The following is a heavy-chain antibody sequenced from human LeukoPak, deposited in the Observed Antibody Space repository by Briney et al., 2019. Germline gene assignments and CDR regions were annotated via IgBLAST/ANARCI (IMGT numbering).Heavy chain of an antibody. Sequence: VASVKVSCKASGYTFTDYYMHWVRQAPGQGLEWMGWIDPRSGGTNFARKFQGRVTMPRDTSISTAYMELSRLTSDDTAVYYCTSSDYTSSDYWGQGTLVTVS. D-gene: IGHD2-2*02. CDR1: GYTFTDYY. J-gene: IGHJ4*02. V-gene: IGHV1-2*02. CDR2: IDPRSGGT. CDR3: TSSDYTSSDY.